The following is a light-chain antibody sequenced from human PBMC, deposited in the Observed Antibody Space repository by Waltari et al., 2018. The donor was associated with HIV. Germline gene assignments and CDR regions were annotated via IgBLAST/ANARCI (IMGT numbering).Light chain of an antibody. V-gene: IGLV1-47*01. CDR3: GAWNGSPSGPV. CDR1: SSSIGSGY. Sequence: QSVLTQPPSVSGAPGQRVTVSCSGSSSSIGSGYVCWYQQLPGAAPKLVIYRNEQLPSGVPDRCSGLKSGTSASLAISGLRSEDEAVYYCGAWNGSPSGPVFGGGTKLTVL. J-gene: IGLJ3*02. CDR2: RNE.